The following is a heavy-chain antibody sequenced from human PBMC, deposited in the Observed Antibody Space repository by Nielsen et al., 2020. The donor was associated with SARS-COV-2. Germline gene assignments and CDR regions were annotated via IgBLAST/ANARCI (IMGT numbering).Heavy chain of an antibody. Sequence: GESLKISCAAPGFTFNNYAMSWFRQAPGKGLEWVSGISGGGDTTDYADSVKGRFTISRDDSKNTLYLHMNSLRADDTAVYYCAKQRTFTLSNYAFDIWGQGTMVTVSS. CDR1: GFTFNNYA. J-gene: IGHJ3*02. CDR3: AKQRTFTLSNYAFDI. D-gene: IGHD3-16*02. V-gene: IGHV3-23*01. CDR2: ISGGGDTT.